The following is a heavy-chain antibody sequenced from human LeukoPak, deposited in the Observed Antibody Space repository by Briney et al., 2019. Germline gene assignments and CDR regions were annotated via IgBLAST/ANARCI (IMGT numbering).Heavy chain of an antibody. CDR2: ISYDGSNK. D-gene: IGHD5-24*01. CDR3: AREGRRDGYKRGSYYFDY. CDR1: GFTFSTYA. J-gene: IGHJ4*02. Sequence: PGGSLRLSCAASGFTFSTYAMHWVRQAPGKGLECVAVISYDGSNKYYADSVKGRFTISRDNSKNTLYLQMNSLRPEDTAVYYCAREGRRDGYKRGSYYFDYWGQGTLVTVSS. V-gene: IGHV3-30-3*01.